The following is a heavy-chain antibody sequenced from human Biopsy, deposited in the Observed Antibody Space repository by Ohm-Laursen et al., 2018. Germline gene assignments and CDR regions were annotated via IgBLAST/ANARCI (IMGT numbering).Heavy chain of an antibody. CDR3: AKIAFDSSGANTMRDY. CDR1: GFIFSSYA. Sequence: SLRPSCAASGFIFSSYAMHWVRQAPGKGLQWVAFISYDGSKKDYGDSVKGRFTISRDNSKNTLYLQMNNLRAEDTAVYYCAKIAFDSSGANTMRDYWGQGTLVTVFS. J-gene: IGHJ4*02. V-gene: IGHV3-30*18. CDR2: ISYDGSKK. D-gene: IGHD3-22*01.